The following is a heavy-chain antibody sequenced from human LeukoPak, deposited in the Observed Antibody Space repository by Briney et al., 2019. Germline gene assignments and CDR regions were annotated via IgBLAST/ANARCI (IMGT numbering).Heavy chain of an antibody. V-gene: IGHV3-66*01. J-gene: IGHJ4*02. Sequence: GGSLRLSCAASGFSVSNYMSRVRQPPGKGLEWVSVMYTGGGRYYGDSVKGRFTISRDNSKNTVFLQMNSLRVEDTALYYCTRGQSYCGADCYSDWGQGTLVTASS. CDR1: GFSVSNY. CDR3: TRGQSYCGADCYSD. D-gene: IGHD2-21*02. CDR2: MYTGGGR.